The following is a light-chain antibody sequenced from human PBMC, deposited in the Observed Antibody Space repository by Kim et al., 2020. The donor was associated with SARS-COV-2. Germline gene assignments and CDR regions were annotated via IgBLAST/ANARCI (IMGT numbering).Light chain of an antibody. V-gene: IGLV1-40*01. J-gene: IGLJ2*01. CDR2: GNS. CDR1: SSNIGAGYD. CDR3: QSYDSSLSGSGV. Sequence: VTISCTGSSSNIGAGYDVHWYQQLPGTAPKLLIYGNSNRPSGVPDRFSGSKSGTSASLAITGLQAEDEADYYCQSYDSSLSGSGVFGGETQLSVL.